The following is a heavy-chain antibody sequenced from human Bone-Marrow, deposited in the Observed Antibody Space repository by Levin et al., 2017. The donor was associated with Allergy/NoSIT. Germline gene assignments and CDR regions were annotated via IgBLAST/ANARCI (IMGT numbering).Heavy chain of an antibody. D-gene: IGHD1-1*01. V-gene: IGHV3-72*01. CDR3: ADLPTLAT. CDR1: GFTFSDHY. J-gene: IGHJ5*02. Sequence: GGSLRLSCVASGFTFSDHYMDWVRQAPGKGLEWVGRIRNKAASYRTEYAASVNGRFTISRDDSKNSLYLQMNSLKTEDTAVYYCADLPTLATWGQGTLVTVSS. CDR2: IRNKAASYRT.